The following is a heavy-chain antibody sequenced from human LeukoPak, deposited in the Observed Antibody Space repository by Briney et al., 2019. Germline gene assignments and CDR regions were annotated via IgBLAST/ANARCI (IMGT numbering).Heavy chain of an antibody. CDR2: ISGSGGST. CDR3: AREFGCSDTNCYRHFDY. D-gene: IGHD2-2*01. J-gene: IGHJ4*02. Sequence: GGSLRLSCAASGFTFSSYAISWVRQAPGKGLEWVSAISGSGGSTYYADSVKGRFTISRDNSKNTLYLQMDSLRAEDTAVHYCAREFGCSDTNCYRHFDYWGQGTLVTVSS. V-gene: IGHV3-23*01. CDR1: GFTFSSYA.